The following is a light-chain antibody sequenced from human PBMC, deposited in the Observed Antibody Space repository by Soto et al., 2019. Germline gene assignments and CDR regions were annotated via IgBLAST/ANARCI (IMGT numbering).Light chain of an antibody. J-gene: IGKJ1*01. CDR2: GAS. V-gene: IGKV3-15*01. CDR3: QQYDNWPPWT. CDR1: QSVGSN. Sequence: EIVMTQSPGTPSVSPGEGATLSCRASQSVGSNLAWYQQKPGQAPRLLIYGASTRATAIPARFSGSGSGTEFTLTISSLQSEDFAVYYCQQYDNWPPWTFGQGTKVEIK.